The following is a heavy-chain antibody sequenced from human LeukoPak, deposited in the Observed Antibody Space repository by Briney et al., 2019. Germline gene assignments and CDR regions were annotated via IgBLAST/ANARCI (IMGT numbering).Heavy chain of an antibody. V-gene: IGHV1-18*04. CDR2: ISAYNGNT. Sequence: ASVKVSCKASGYTFTDYFMNWVRQAPGQGLEWMGWISAYNGNTNYAQKLQGRVTMTTDTSTSTAYMELRSLRSDDTAVYYCARGAPGYDAFDIWGQGTMVTVSS. D-gene: IGHD3-10*01. J-gene: IGHJ3*02. CDR1: GYTFTDYF. CDR3: ARGAPGYDAFDI.